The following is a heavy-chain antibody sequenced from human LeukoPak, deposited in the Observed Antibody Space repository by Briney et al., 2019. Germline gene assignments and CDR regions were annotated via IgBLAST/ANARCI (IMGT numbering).Heavy chain of an antibody. J-gene: IGHJ5*02. V-gene: IGHV3-23*01. CDR2: ISGSGGRI. D-gene: IGHD3-10*01. CDR3: AKDSKQLGVRGGWLDP. Sequence: GGSLRLSCAASGFTFSSYAMSWVRQAPGKGLEWVSAISGSGGRIYYGASVKGRFTISRDNSKKTLYLQLDSLRVEDTVIYYCAKDSKQLGVRGGWLDPWGQGTLVTVSS. CDR1: GFTFSSYA.